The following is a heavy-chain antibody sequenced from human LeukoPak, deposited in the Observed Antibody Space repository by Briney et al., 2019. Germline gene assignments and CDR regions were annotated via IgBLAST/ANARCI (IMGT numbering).Heavy chain of an antibody. D-gene: IGHD1-26*01. V-gene: IGHV4-59*01. J-gene: IGHJ4*02. CDR2: IYYSGST. CDR1: GGSISSYY. Sequence: SETLSLTCTVSGGSISSYYWSWIQQFPGKGLEWIGYIYYSGSTNYNPSLKSRVTMSLYTSKNQFSLKLSSVTAADTALYYCARDLFVGAAQIWGQGTLVTVSS. CDR3: ARDLFVGAAQI.